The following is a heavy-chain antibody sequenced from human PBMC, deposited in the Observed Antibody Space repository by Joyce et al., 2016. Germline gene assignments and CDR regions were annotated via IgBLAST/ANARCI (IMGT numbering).Heavy chain of an antibody. CDR1: GYSISSGYY. J-gene: IGHJ5*02. CDR3: ARAPTPPGWFDP. V-gene: IGHV4-38-2*01. Sequence: QVQLQESGPGLVKPSETLSLTFAVSGYSISSGYYWGWIRQPPGKGLEWIGSIYHSGSTYYNPSLKSLVTISVDTSKNHFSLNLNSVTAADTAVYYCARAPTPPGWFDPWGQGALVTVSS. CDR2: IYHSGST. D-gene: IGHD1-14*01.